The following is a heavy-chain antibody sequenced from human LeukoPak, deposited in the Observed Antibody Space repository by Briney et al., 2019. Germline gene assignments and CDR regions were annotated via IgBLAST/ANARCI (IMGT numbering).Heavy chain of an antibody. CDR2: ISYDGSNK. D-gene: IGHD6-13*01. V-gene: IGHV3-30-3*01. CDR1: GFTFSSYA. CDR3: ARGGSSSWPRGLYYFDY. J-gene: IGHJ4*02. Sequence: GGSLRLSCAASGFTFSSYAMHWVRQAPGKGLEWVAVISYDGSNKYYADSVKGRFTISRDNSKNTLYLQMNSLRAEDTAVYYCARGGSSSWPRGLYYFDYWGQGTLVTVSS.